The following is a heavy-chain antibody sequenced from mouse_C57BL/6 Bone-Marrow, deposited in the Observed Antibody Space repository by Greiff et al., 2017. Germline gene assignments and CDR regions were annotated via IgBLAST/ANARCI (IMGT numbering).Heavy chain of an antibody. CDR3: ARPNPFYFDY. CDR1: GFTFSSYG. D-gene: IGHD4-1*01. V-gene: IGHV5-6*01. CDR2: ISSGGSYT. Sequence: EVKLVESGGDLVKPGGSLQLSCAASGFTFSSYGMSWVRQTPDKRLEWVATISSGGSYTYYPDSVKGRFTISRDNAKNTLYLQMSSLKSEDTAMYYCARPNPFYFDYWGQGTTLTVSS. J-gene: IGHJ2*01.